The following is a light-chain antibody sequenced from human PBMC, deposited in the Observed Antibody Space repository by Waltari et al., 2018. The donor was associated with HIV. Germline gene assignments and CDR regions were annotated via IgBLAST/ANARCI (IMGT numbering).Light chain of an antibody. CDR3: QTTDRNGVVA. Sequence: SSALTQTPSVSVSPGQPATITCPGDALPRQYAHWHHQREGQAPLLVIFQDNKRPSGIPERFSASSSGTVLTLTISGVQTEDEGDYYCQTTDRNGVVAFGGGTKVTVL. V-gene: IGLV3-25*03. CDR1: ALPRQY. CDR2: QDN. J-gene: IGLJ2*01.